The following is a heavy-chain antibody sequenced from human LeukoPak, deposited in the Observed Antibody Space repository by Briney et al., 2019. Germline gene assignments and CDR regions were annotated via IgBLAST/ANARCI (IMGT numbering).Heavy chain of an antibody. CDR1: GFTFSRHG. V-gene: IGHV3-20*04. J-gene: IGHJ3*02. CDR2: INWNGGDT. Sequence: GGSLRLSCVASGFTFSRHGMNWVRQAPGEGLEWVSGINWNGGDTGYADSVKGRFTISRDNAKNSLYLQMNSLRAEDTALYYCARLAYDKVVLTYAFDIWGQGAMVTVSS. D-gene: IGHD3-22*01. CDR3: ARLAYDKVVLTYAFDI.